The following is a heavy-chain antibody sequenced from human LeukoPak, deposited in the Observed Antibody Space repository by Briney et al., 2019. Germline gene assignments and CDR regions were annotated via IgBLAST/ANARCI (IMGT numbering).Heavy chain of an antibody. Sequence: PGGSLRLSCAASGFTFSSYWMSWVRQAPGKGLEWVANIKQDGSEKYYVDSVKGRFTISRDNAKNSLYLQMNSLRAEDTAVYYCARQDPSSSWYGSWFDPWGQGTLVTVSS. J-gene: IGHJ5*02. CDR3: ARQDPSSSWYGSWFDP. D-gene: IGHD6-13*01. CDR1: GFTFSSYW. CDR2: IKQDGSEK. V-gene: IGHV3-7*01.